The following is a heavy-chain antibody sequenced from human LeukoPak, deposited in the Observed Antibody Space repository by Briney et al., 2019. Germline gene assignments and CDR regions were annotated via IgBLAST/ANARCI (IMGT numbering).Heavy chain of an antibody. V-gene: IGHV3-23*01. CDR2: ITRSGDSA. D-gene: IGHD3-16*01. CDR1: GITFNNYA. Sequence: PGGSLRLSCVASGITFNNYAMSWVRLSPGKGLEGLSAITRSGDSAHYVDSVKGRFTISRDNAKNTVYLQMTSLTVEDTGVYYCHGGYAYALENTDYWGQGTLVTVSS. CDR3: HGGYAYALENTDY. J-gene: IGHJ4*02.